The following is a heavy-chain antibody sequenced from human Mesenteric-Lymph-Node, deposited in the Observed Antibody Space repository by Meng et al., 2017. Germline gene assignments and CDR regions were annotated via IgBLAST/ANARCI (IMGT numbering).Heavy chain of an antibody. J-gene: IGHJ4*02. D-gene: IGHD1-7*01. CDR2: VYHRGDT. V-gene: IGHV4-4*02. CDR1: GDSISSDIW. Sequence: LQESGPGLGKPSGTLSLTCTVSGDSISSDIWWSWVRQPPGKGLEWIGEVYHRGDTNYNPSLKSRVDISVDKSKNQFYLSLFSVTAADTAVYYCGRDQGRELINHWGQGTLVTVSS. CDR3: GRDQGRELINH.